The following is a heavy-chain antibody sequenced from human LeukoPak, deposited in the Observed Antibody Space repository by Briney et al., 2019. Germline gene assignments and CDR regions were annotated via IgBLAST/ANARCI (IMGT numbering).Heavy chain of an antibody. CDR3: ALRGVPAHQIMYYLEY. CDR1: GFTFSRYA. CDR2: ISDSGASR. J-gene: IGHJ4*02. V-gene: IGHV3-23*01. Sequence: GGSLRLSCAASGFTFSRYAMSWVRQAPGKGLEWVSLISDSGASRYYADSVRGRFTISRDNSKNTLYLQMNSLRAEDTAAYYCALRGVPAHQIMYYLEYWGQGTLVTVSS. D-gene: IGHD2-8*01.